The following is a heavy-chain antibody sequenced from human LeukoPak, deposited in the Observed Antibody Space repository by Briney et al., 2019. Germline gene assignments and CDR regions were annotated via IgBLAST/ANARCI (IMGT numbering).Heavy chain of an antibody. CDR1: GYTFTGYY. Sequence: GASVKVSCKTSGYTFTGYYMHWVRQGPGQGLEWMGRINPNSGGTNYAQKFQGRVTMTRDTSISTAYMELSRLRSDDTAVYYCARGGKNYYDSSGYYSLFDYWGQGTLVTVSS. CDR3: ARGGKNYYDSSGYYSLFDY. V-gene: IGHV1-2*06. D-gene: IGHD3-22*01. J-gene: IGHJ4*02. CDR2: INPNSGGT.